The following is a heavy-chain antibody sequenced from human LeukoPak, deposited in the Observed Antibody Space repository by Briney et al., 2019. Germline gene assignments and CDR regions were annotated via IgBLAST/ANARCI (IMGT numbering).Heavy chain of an antibody. D-gene: IGHD5-12*01. J-gene: IGHJ6*02. Sequence: ASVKVSCKASGYTFTSYGISWVRQAPGQGLEWMGWISAYNGNTNYAQKLQGRVTMTTDTSTSTAYMEPRSLRSDDTAVYYCARDDGYLTKDYYYYGMDVWGQGTTVTVSS. CDR3: ARDDGYLTKDYYYYGMDV. CDR2: ISAYNGNT. CDR1: GYTFTSYG. V-gene: IGHV1-18*01.